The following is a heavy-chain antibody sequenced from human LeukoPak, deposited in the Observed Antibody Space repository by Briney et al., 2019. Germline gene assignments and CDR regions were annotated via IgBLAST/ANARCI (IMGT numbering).Heavy chain of an antibody. Sequence: GGSLRLSCAASGFTFSCYAMSWVRRAPGKGLEWVSVMSGSGGRTYYADSVKGRFTISRDNSKNTLYLQMNSLRVEDTAVFYCAKSPGSGSYHAFDIWGQGTMVIVSS. CDR2: MSGSGGRT. CDR1: GFTFSCYA. J-gene: IGHJ3*02. V-gene: IGHV3-23*01. CDR3: AKSPGSGSYHAFDI. D-gene: IGHD1-26*01.